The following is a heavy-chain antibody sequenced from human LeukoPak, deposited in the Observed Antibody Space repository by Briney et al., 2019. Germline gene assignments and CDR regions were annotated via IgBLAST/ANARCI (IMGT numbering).Heavy chain of an antibody. J-gene: IGHJ5*02. D-gene: IGHD3-10*01. Sequence: SETLSLTCTVSGGFISSYYWSWIRQPAGGGLVWFGRLYSCGSTNYNPSLKSRVTMSVHTPKNQFSLKLSSVTAPDTAVYYCPRVGTNTGGSGSYKNGFDPWAQETLVTVSS. CDR1: GGFISSYY. CDR3: PRVGTNTGGSGSYKNGFDP. V-gene: IGHV4-4*07. CDR2: LYSCGST.